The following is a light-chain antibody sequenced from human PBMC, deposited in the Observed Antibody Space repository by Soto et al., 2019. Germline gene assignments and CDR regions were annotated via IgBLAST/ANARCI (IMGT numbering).Light chain of an antibody. V-gene: IGLV4-69*01. J-gene: IGLJ3*02. Sequence: QSVLTQSPSASASLGASVKLTCTLSSGHSSYVIAWHQQQPEKGPRYLMKVNSDGSHIKGDGIPDRFSGSSSGAERYLTISSLQSEDEADYYCQTWGTGILAFGGGTKVTVL. CDR3: QTWGTGILA. CDR1: SGHSSYV. CDR2: VNSDGSH.